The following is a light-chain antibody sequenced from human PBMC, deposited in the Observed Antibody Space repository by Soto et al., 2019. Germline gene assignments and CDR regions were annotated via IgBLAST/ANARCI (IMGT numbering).Light chain of an antibody. CDR2: STS. V-gene: IGKV1-12*01. CDR3: QQANSYPLT. J-gene: IGKJ4*01. CDR1: PDISRW. Sequence: DIQMTQSPSSVSASVGDRVTITCRASPDISRWLTWYQQKPGKAPKFLIYSTSSLQSGVPPRFSGSRSGTEFTLTISSLQPDDFATYYCQQANSYPLTFGGGTKVEI.